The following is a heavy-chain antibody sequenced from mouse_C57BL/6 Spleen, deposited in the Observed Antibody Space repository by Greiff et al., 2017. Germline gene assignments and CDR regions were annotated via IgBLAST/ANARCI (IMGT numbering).Heavy chain of an antibody. CDR1: GFTFSSYG. D-gene: IGHD3-3*01. Sequence: EVMLVESGGDLVKPGGSLKLSCAASGFTFSSYGMSWVRQTPDKRLEWVATISSGGSYTYYPDSVKGRFTISSDNAKNTLYLQKSSLKSGDTAMYYCARHGTSFDYWGQGTTLTVSS. J-gene: IGHJ2*01. V-gene: IGHV5-6*01. CDR2: ISSGGSYT. CDR3: ARHGTSFDY.